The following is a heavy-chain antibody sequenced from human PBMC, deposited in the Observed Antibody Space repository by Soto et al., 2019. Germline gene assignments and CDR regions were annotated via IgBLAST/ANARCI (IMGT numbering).Heavy chain of an antibody. CDR1: GFTFSSYA. D-gene: IGHD1-26*01. CDR2: ISYDGSNK. J-gene: IGHJ4*02. Sequence: QVQLVESGGGVVQPGRSLRLSCAASGFTFSSYAMHWVRQAPGKGLEWVAVISYDGSNKYYADSVKGRFTISRDNSKNTLYLQMNSLRAEDTAVYYCARSWEPWGGYFDYWGQGTLVTVSS. V-gene: IGHV3-30-3*01. CDR3: ARSWEPWGGYFDY.